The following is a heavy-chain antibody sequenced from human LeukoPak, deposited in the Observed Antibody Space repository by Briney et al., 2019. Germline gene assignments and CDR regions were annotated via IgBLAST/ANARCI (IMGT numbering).Heavy chain of an antibody. J-gene: IGHJ4*02. CDR2: ISWNSGSI. CDR3: AKGVNWTFDY. D-gene: IGHD1-1*01. V-gene: IGHV3-9*01. Sequence: QAGGSLRLSCAASGFTFDDYAMHWVRQAPGKGLEWVSGISWNSGSIGYADSVKGRFTISRDNAKNSLYLQMNSLRAEDTALYYCAKGVNWTFDYWGQGTLVTVSS. CDR1: GFTFDDYA.